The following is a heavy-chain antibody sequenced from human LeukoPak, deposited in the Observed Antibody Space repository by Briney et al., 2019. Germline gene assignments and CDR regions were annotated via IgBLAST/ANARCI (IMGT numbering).Heavy chain of an antibody. D-gene: IGHD5/OR15-5a*01. V-gene: IGHV3-23*01. J-gene: IGHJ3*02. CDR2: ISGGGGST. CDR3: IRGGIQVSGIDAFDI. Sequence: GGSLRLSCAASGFTFSSYAMSWVRQAPGKGLEWVSAISGGGGSTYYADSVKGRFTISRDNSKNTLYLQMNSLKDGDTAVYYCIRGGIQVSGIDAFDIWGQGTMVTVSS. CDR1: GFTFSSYA.